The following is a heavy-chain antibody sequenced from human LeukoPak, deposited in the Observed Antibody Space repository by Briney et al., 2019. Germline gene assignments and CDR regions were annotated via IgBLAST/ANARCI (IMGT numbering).Heavy chain of an antibody. Sequence: GGSLRLSCAASGFSFSINAMSWVRQAPEKGLEWVSTIGDTDIMTHYADSVKGRFTISRDDSKDTLYLQMNSLRADDTAVYYCAKDQAPTVGATDCWGQGTLVTVSS. D-gene: IGHD1-26*01. V-gene: IGHV3-23*01. CDR2: IGDTDIMT. CDR1: GFSFSINA. J-gene: IGHJ4*02. CDR3: AKDQAPTVGATDC.